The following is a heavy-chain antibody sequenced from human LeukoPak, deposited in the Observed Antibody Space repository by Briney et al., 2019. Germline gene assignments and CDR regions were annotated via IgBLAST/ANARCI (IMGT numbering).Heavy chain of an antibody. Sequence: SETPSLTCTVSGGSISSHNWNWIRQPPGKGLEWIGDIYTSGSPNYNPSLKSRVTISVDTSKNQFSLKLSSVTAADTAVYYCARVDSSGYYTFFDYWGQGTLVTVSS. V-gene: IGHV4-59*11. CDR1: GGSISSHN. D-gene: IGHD3-22*01. J-gene: IGHJ4*02. CDR2: IYTSGSP. CDR3: ARVDSSGYYTFFDY.